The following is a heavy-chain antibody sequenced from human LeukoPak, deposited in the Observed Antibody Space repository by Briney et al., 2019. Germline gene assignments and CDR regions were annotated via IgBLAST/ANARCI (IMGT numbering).Heavy chain of an antibody. J-gene: IGHJ4*02. D-gene: IGHD3-22*01. Sequence: GGSLRLSCAASRFSFSNSWMSWVRQAPGKGLEWLANIKQDGSERYYVDSVRGRFTISRDNAKNSLFLQMNTLGAEDTAMYYCAKDSSAAYWGQGTLVTVSS. CDR1: RFSFSNSW. CDR3: AKDSSAAY. CDR2: IKQDGSER. V-gene: IGHV3-7*01.